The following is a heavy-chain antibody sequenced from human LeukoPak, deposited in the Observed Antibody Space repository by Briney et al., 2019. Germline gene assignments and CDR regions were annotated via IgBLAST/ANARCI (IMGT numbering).Heavy chain of an antibody. Sequence: GGSLRLSCLTSGFTFSTNAMSWVRQAPGKGLEWISGISGSGASTYYADSVTGRFTISRDNAKNSLYLQMNSLRAEDTAVYYCARGSGLDYWGQGTLVTVSS. CDR1: GFTFSTNA. CDR3: ARGSGLDY. V-gene: IGHV3-23*01. J-gene: IGHJ4*02. D-gene: IGHD3-3*01. CDR2: ISGSGAST.